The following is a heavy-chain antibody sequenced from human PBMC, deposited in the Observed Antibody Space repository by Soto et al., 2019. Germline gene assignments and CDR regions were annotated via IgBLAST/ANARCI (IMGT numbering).Heavy chain of an antibody. D-gene: IGHD2-15*01. CDR3: ARTPPPAPRYCSGGSCYYFDY. J-gene: IGHJ4*02. V-gene: IGHV3-23*01. Sequence: GGSLRLSCAASGFTFSSYAMSWVRQAPGKGLEWVSAISGSGSNTYYADSVKGRFTISRDNSKNTLYLQMNSLRAEDTAVYYCARTPPPAPRYCSGGSCYYFDYWGQGTLVTVSS. CDR2: ISGSGSNT. CDR1: GFTFSSYA.